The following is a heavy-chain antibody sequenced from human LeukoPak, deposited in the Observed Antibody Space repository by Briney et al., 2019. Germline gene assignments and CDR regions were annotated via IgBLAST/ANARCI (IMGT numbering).Heavy chain of an antibody. D-gene: IGHD3-10*01. CDR2: ISAYNGNT. V-gene: IGHV1-18*01. CDR1: GYTFTSYG. Sequence: ASVKVSCKASGYTFTSYGISWVRQAPGQGLEWMGWISAYNGNTNYAQKFQGRVTMTRDTSISTAYMELSRLRSDDTAVYYCARSTMVRGAPYYMDVWGKGTTVTISS. J-gene: IGHJ6*03. CDR3: ARSTMVRGAPYYMDV.